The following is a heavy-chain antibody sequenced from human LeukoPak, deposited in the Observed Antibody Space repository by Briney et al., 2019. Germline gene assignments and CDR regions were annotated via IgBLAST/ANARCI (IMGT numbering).Heavy chain of an antibody. J-gene: IGHJ4*02. V-gene: IGHV3-23*01. CDR2: ISGSGGST. Sequence: GSLRLSCAASGFTFSSYAMSWVRQAPGKGLEWVSAISGSGGSTYYADSVKGRFTISRDNSKNTLYLQMNSLRAEDTAVYYCAKVRLRAVAGPFDYWAREPWSPSPQ. CDR1: GFTFSSYA. D-gene: IGHD6-19*01. CDR3: AKVRLRAVAGPFDY.